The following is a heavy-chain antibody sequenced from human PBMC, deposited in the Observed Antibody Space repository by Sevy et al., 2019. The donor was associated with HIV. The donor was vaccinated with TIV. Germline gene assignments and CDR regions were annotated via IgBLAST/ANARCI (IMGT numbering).Heavy chain of an antibody. J-gene: IGHJ4*02. CDR3: ARLQWEYSDSDAFSMFLFDY. CDR1: GGSISSDNF. D-gene: IGHD3-22*01. V-gene: IGHV4-4*02. Sequence: SETLSLTCAVSGGSISSDNFWSWVRQPPGKGLEWIGDIYHSGSTNYSPSLGSRVTMSVDKSKNQFSLRLTSVTAADTAVYFCARLQWEYSDSDAFSMFLFDYWGQGALVPVSS. CDR2: IYHSGST.